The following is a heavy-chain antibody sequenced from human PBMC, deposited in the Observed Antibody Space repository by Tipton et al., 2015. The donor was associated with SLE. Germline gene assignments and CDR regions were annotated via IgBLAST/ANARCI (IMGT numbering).Heavy chain of an antibody. V-gene: IGHV4-59*01. J-gene: IGHJ6*02. CDR1: GGSISSYY. CDR3: AGERIAVAGRGYCGMDV. CDR2: IYYSGST. Sequence: TLSLTCTVSGGSISSYYWSWIRQPPGKGLEWIGYIYYSGSTNYNPSLKSRVTIPVDTSKNQFSLKLSSVTAADTAVYYCAGERIAVAGRGYCGMDVWGQGTTVPVSS. D-gene: IGHD6-19*01.